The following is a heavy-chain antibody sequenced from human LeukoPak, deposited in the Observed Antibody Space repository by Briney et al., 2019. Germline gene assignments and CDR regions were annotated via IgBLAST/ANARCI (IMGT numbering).Heavy chain of an antibody. D-gene: IGHD2-15*01. V-gene: IGHV3-30-3*01. Sequence: PGRSLRLSCAASGFTFSSYAMHWVRQAPGKGLEWVAVISYDGSNKYYADSVKGRFTISRDNSKNTLYLQMNSLRAEDTAVYYCARVGCSGGSCYGGYYYNGMDVWGQGTTVTVSS. CDR3: ARVGCSGGSCYGGYYYNGMDV. CDR2: ISYDGSNK. CDR1: GFTFSSYA. J-gene: IGHJ6*02.